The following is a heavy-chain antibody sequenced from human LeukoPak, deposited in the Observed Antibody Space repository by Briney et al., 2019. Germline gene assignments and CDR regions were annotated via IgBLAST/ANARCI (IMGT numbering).Heavy chain of an antibody. CDR1: GASVTSGIYY. CDR3: AGVRTAGTGPDC. D-gene: IGHD6-13*01. CDR2: MHHSGST. Sequence: SETLSLTCTVSGASVTSGIYYWSWIRQPPGKGLEWIGFMHHSGSTSHHPSLQNRVTMSVDTSKNQLSLKLTSATAADTAMYFCAGVRTAGTGPDCWGQGTLVTDSS. V-gene: IGHV4-61*01. J-gene: IGHJ4*02.